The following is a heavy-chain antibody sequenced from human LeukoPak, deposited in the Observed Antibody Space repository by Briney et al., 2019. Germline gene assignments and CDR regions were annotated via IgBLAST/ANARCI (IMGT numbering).Heavy chain of an antibody. J-gene: IGHJ4*02. V-gene: IGHV3-23*01. CDR1: GFTFSNYA. CDR3: AKRLGDQRAFDY. D-gene: IGHD2-21*02. Sequence: GGSLRLSCAAPGFTFSNYAMSWVRQAPGKRLNRVSGISGTSGTINYADPVKGRFTISRDNSKNTVYLQMNSLRAEDTAVYYCAKRLGDQRAFDYWGQGTLVTVSS. CDR2: ISGTSGTI.